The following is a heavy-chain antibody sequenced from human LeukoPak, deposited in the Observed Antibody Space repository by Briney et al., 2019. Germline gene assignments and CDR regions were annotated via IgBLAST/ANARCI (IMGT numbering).Heavy chain of an antibody. Sequence: GGSLRLSCAASGFNSNDYVMSWGRQAPGKGLEWVSSISGSGRSLYYADSIKGRFNISRDNSKHILYLQMDSLRAEDTAIYYCATEVVYWGQGALVTVSS. J-gene: IGHJ4*02. CDR2: ISGSGRSL. V-gene: IGHV3-23*01. CDR1: GFNSNDYV. CDR3: ATEVVY.